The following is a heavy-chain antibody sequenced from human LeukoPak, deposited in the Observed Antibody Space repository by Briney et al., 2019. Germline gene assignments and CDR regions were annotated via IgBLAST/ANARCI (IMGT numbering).Heavy chain of an antibody. CDR3: ARLVEYGSSSFDS. J-gene: IGHJ4*02. D-gene: IGHD6-6*01. CDR2: IYYSGAT. CDR1: GDSIISTNYY. V-gene: IGHV4-39*01. Sequence: PSETLSLTCTVSGDSIISTNYYWGWLRQPPGKGLEWIGHIYYSGATYYNPSLKSRVTISVDTSKNQFSLKLNFVTAADTAVYYCARLVEYGSSSFDSWGQGTLVTVSS.